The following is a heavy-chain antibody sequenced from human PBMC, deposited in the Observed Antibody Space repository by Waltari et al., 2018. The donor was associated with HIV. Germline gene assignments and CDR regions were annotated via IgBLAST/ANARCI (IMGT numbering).Heavy chain of an antibody. CDR1: GLIFRAAD. D-gene: IGHD3-16*01. J-gene: IGHJ3*02. CDR2: IRDKINNYAT. CDR3: ARHDFRFGGVGAALDI. V-gene: IGHV3-73*02. Sequence: AQLVESGGDLVQPGGSLKLSCAASGLIFRAADIHCLPQGSGKGLEWGGRIRDKINNYATKYAASLRGRFIISRDDSKETAYLQMKSLKTEDTALYYCARHDFRFGGVGAALDIWGRGTMVTVSS.